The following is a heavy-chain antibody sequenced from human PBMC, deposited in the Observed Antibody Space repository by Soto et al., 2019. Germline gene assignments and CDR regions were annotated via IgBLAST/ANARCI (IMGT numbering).Heavy chain of an antibody. V-gene: IGHV6-1*01. Sequence: SQTLSLTCAISGDSVSSNSAARHWIRQSPSRGLEWLGKTYYRSKWYSEYAVSVKSRITINPDTSKNQFSLQLTSVTPEDTAVYYCATLYFDHWGQGTLVTVSS. CDR3: ATLYFDH. CDR1: GDSVSSNSAA. J-gene: IGHJ4*02. CDR2: TYYRSKWYS.